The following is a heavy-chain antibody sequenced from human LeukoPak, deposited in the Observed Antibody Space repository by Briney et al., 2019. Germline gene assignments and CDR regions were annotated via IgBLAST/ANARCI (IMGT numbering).Heavy chain of an antibody. CDR2: ISSDGSST. CDR1: GFTFSGFW. CDR3: ARVVSGYTDSWFDP. D-gene: IGHD3-22*01. J-gene: IGHJ5*02. Sequence: GGSLRLSCAASGFTFSGFWMHWVRQAQGKGLVWVSRISSDGSSTSYADSVKGRSTISRDNAKNTLYLQMSSLRAEDTAVYYCARVVSGYTDSWFDPWGQGTLVTVSS. V-gene: IGHV3-74*01.